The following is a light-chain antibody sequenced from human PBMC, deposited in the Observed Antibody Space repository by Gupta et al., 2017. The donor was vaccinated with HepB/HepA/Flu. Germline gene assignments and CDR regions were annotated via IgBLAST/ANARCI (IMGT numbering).Light chain of an antibody. CDR1: QSISNY. Sequence: DIQMTQSPSSLSASVGDRVTITCRASQSISNYLNWYQQKPGKAPKLLIYAASSLQRGVPSRFSGSGAGTDFTLTISSRQPEDFATYYCQQRYSNHRLYTFGQGTKLEIK. CDR3: QQRYSNHRLYT. V-gene: IGKV1-39*01. J-gene: IGKJ2*01. CDR2: AAS.